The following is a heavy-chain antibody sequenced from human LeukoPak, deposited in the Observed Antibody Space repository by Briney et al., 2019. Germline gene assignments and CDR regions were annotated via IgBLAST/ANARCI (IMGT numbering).Heavy chain of an antibody. CDR1: GGSISSGTYY. Sequence: SETLSLTCGVSGGSISSGTYYWSWIRQPPGKGLEWIGYIYYSGSTNYNPSLKSRVTISVDMSENQFSLKLSSVTAADTAVYYCARVDQSGYDTRGWFDPWGQGTLVTVSS. J-gene: IGHJ5*02. V-gene: IGHV4-61*01. CDR3: ARVDQSGYDTRGWFDP. CDR2: IYYSGST. D-gene: IGHD5-12*01.